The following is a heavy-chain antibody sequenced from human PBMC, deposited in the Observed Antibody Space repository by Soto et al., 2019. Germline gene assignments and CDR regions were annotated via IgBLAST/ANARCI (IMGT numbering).Heavy chain of an antibody. CDR2: IYYSGST. CDR3: ARVSSGYPPHAFDI. D-gene: IGHD3-22*01. Sequence: PSETLSLTCSVSGGSISSGDYYWNWIRQPPGKGLEWIGHIYYSGSTYYNSSLKSRVTISLDTSNNQFFLKLSSVTAADTAVYYCARVSSGYPPHAFDIWGQGTMVTVSS. CDR1: GGSISSGDYY. J-gene: IGHJ3*02. V-gene: IGHV4-30-4*01.